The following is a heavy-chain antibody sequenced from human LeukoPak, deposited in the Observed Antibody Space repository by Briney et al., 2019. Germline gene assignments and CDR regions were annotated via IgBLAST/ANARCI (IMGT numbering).Heavy chain of an antibody. D-gene: IGHD5-24*01. J-gene: IGHJ4*02. CDR3: ARGRRQDGYNLGVFDY. CDR1: GASISSNNYY. V-gene: IGHV4-39*07. Sequence: SETLSLICTVSGASISSNNYYWAWIRQPPGKGLEWIGSFYYPGSTYYNPSLKSRVTISVDTSKNQFSLKLSSVTAADTAVYYCARGRRQDGYNLGVFDYWGQGTLVTVSS. CDR2: FYYPGST.